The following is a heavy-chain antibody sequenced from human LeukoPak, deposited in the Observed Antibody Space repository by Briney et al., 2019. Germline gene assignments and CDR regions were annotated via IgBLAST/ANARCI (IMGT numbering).Heavy chain of an antibody. J-gene: IGHJ4*02. D-gene: IGHD2-21*01. CDR3: YTSITDY. CDR1: GFSVNNAW. Sequence: GGSLRLSCAASGFSVNNAWMSWVRQAPGKGLEWVGRIRSKIDGGATDYAAPVKGRFTISRDDSKNTLYLQINSLKIEDTAMYYCYTSITDYWGQGTLVTVSS. V-gene: IGHV3-15*07. CDR2: IRSKIDGGAT.